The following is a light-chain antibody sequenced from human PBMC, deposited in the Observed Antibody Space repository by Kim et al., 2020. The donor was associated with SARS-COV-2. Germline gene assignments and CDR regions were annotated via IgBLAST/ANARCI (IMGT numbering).Light chain of an antibody. Sequence: GQSVTISCTGTSSDVGSYNRVSWYQQPPGTAPKLMIYEVSNRPPGVPDRFSGSKSGNTASLTISGLQAEDEADYYCSSYTSSSTWVFGGGTKLTVL. CDR1: SSDVGSYNR. CDR2: EVS. V-gene: IGLV2-18*02. J-gene: IGLJ3*02. CDR3: SSYTSSSTWV.